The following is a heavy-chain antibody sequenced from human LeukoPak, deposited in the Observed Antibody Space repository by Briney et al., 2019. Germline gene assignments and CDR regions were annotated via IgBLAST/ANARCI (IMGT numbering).Heavy chain of an antibody. V-gene: IGHV3-48*03. CDR3: ARDGGSGILD. CDR1: GFTFSSYE. D-gene: IGHD3-10*01. Sequence: GGSLRLSCAASGFTFSSYEMNWVRQAPGKGLEWVSYISSDGSPIFYADSVKGRFTISRDNAKNSLSLLMNSLRAEDTAVYYCARDGGSGILDWGQGTLVTVSS. CDR2: ISSDGSPI. J-gene: IGHJ4*02.